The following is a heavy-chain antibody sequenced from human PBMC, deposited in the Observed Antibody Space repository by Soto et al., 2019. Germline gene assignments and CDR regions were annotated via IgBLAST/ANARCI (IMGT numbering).Heavy chain of an antibody. CDR3: ARDPRGYSGYVVYYCCTDV. J-gene: IGHJ6*02. CDR1: GYTLTDYY. Sequence: ASVKVSCKASGYTLTDYYMHWVRQAPGQGLEWMGWINPNTGDTNYAQKFQGRVTMTRDTSISTAYMELSRLRSDDTAVYYCARDPRGYSGYVVYYCCTDVCGQGTTVTGSS. V-gene: IGHV1-2*02. CDR2: INPNTGDT. D-gene: IGHD5-12*01.